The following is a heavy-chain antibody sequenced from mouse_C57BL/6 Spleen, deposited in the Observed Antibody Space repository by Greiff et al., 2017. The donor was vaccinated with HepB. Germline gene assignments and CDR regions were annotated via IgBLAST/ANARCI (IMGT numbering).Heavy chain of an antibody. Sequence: VQLQQPGAELVRPGTSVKLSCKASGYTFTSYWMHWVKQRPGQGLEWIGVIDPSDSYTNYNQKFKGKATLTVDTSSSTAYMQLSSLTSEDSAVYYCAREEDGNTGAYWGQGTLVTVSA. J-gene: IGHJ3*01. V-gene: IGHV1-59*01. CDR2: IDPSDSYT. D-gene: IGHD2-1*01. CDR1: GYTFTSYW. CDR3: AREEDGNTGAY.